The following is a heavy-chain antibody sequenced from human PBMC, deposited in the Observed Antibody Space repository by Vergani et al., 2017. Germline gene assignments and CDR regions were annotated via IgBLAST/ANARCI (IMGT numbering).Heavy chain of an antibody. D-gene: IGHD3-22*01. J-gene: IGHJ4*02. V-gene: IGHV3-21*01. CDR3: ARDVGSTDSFDSSGYERPYYFDY. CDR1: GFTFSSFA. CDR2: ISSGSGSYI. Sequence: EVQLVESGGGLVQPGGSLRLSCSASGFTFSSFAMIWVRQAPGKGLEWVSFISSGSGSYIYIADSMKGRFTISRDNAKNSLFLQMSSLRADDSAVYYCARDVGSTDSFDSSGYERPYYFDYGGKGTLVTVSS.